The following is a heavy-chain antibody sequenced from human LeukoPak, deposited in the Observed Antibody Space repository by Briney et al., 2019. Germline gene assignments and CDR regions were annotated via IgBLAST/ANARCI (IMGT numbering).Heavy chain of an antibody. V-gene: IGHV3-30*04. CDR2: ISYDGSNK. Sequence: GGSLRLSCAASGFTFSSYAMHWVRQAPGKGLEWVAVISYDGSNKYYADSVKGRFTISRDNSKNTLYLQMNNLRAEDTAVYYCARFAVGATARVDYWGQGTLVTVSS. D-gene: IGHD1-26*01. CDR3: ARFAVGATARVDY. J-gene: IGHJ4*02. CDR1: GFTFSSYA.